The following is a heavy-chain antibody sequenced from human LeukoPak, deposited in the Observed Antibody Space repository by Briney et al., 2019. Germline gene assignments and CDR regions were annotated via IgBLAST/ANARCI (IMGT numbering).Heavy chain of an antibody. J-gene: IGHJ6*03. CDR3: ARYRLPDYYYHYYMDV. D-gene: IGHD2-15*01. V-gene: IGHV1-18*01. CDR1: GYTFTSYG. Sequence: ASVKVSCTASGYTFTSYGIIWVRQAPGQGLEWMGWISGDSRSIKYAQNLQGRVTMTTDPSTSTAYMELRSPTSDDTAVYYCARYRLPDYYYHYYMDVWGKGTTVTVSS. CDR2: ISGDSRSI.